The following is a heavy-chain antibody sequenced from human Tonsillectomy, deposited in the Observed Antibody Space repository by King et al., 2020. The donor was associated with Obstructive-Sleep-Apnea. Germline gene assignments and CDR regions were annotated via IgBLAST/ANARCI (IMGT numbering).Heavy chain of an antibody. CDR3: ANGLRAAGLGDAFDI. J-gene: IGHJ3*02. D-gene: IGHD6-13*01. CDR1: GFTFSSYS. Sequence: VQLVESGGGLVQPGGSLRLSCAASGFTFSSYSMNWVRQAPGKGLKWVSYISSSSSTIYYADSVKGRFTISRDNAKNSLFLQMNSLRAEDTAVYYCANGLRAAGLGDAFDIWGQGTMVTVSS. CDR2: ISSSSSTI. V-gene: IGHV3-48*04.